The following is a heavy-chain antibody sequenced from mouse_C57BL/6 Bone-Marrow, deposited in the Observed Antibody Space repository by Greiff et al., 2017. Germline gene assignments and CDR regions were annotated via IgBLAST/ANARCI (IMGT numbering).Heavy chain of an antibody. CDR1: GYTFTSYW. J-gene: IGHJ3*01. CDR2: INPSSGYT. D-gene: IGHD1-1*01. Sequence: QVQLQQSGAELAKPGASVKLSCKASGYTFTSYWMHWVKQRPGQGLEWIGYINPSSGYTKYNQKFKDKATLTADKSSSTAYMQLSSLTYEDSAVYYCARYRITTVPFFAYWGQGTLVTVSA. CDR3: ARYRITTVPFFAY. V-gene: IGHV1-7*01.